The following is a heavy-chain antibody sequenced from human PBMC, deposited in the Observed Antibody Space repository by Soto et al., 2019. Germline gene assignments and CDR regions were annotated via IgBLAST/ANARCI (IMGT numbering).Heavy chain of an antibody. CDR3: AKDGANQLLSHDAFDI. Sequence: EVQLLESGGGLVQPGGSLRLSCAASGFTFSSYAMSWVRQAPGKGLEWVSAISGSGGSTYYADSVKGRFTISRDNSKNTLYLQMNSLRAEDTAVYYCAKDGANQLLSHDAFDIWGQGTMVTVSS. CDR2: ISGSGGST. J-gene: IGHJ3*02. CDR1: GFTFSSYA. D-gene: IGHD2-2*01. V-gene: IGHV3-23*01.